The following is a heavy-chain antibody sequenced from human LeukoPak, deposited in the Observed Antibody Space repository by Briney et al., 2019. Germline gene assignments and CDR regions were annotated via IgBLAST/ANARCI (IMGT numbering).Heavy chain of an antibody. CDR2: IYHSGST. V-gene: IGHV4-38-2*02. J-gene: IGHJ5*02. D-gene: IGHD6-19*01. Sequence: PSETLSLTCTVSGYSISSGYYWGWIRQPPGKGLEWIGSIYHSGSTNYNPSFKSRVTISLDTSKNQFSLKLTSVTAADTAVYYCASVRGYSSGWYASGFDPWGQGTLVTVSS. CDR3: ASVRGYSSGWYASGFDP. CDR1: GYSISSGYY.